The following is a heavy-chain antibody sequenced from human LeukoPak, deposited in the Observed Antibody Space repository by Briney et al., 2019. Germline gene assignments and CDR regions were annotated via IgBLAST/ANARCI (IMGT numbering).Heavy chain of an antibody. CDR2: IYYSGST. CDR3: ARDWGLLEYYFDY. Sequence: SETLSLTCTVSGGSISSSSYYWGWIRQPPGKGLEWIGSIYYSGSTYYNPSLKSRVTISVDTSKNQFSLKLSSVTAADTAVHYCARDWGLLEYYFDYWGQGTLVTVSS. CDR1: GGSISSSSYY. V-gene: IGHV4-39*07. D-gene: IGHD1-26*01. J-gene: IGHJ4*02.